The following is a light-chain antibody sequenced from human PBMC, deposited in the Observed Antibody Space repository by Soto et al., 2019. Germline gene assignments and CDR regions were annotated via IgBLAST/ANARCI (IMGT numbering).Light chain of an antibody. Sequence: ELVLTQSPATLSLSPCERSTLSCRAGQTVSSYLAWYQQKPGQAPRLLIYDASNRATGIPARFSGSGSGTDFTLSISSLEPEDFAVYYCQQYGSSPDTFGQGTRLEIK. CDR2: DAS. CDR1: QTVSSY. V-gene: IGKV3-11*01. CDR3: QQYGSSPDT. J-gene: IGKJ5*01.